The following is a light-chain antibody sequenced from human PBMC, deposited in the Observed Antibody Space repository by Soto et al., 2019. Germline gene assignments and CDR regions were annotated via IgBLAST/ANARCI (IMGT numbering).Light chain of an antibody. V-gene: IGLV6-57*02. J-gene: IGLJ3*02. CDR2: EDN. CDR3: QSYDGDIPIWV. Sequence: NFMLTQPHSVSESPGKTVTITCTGSSGSIASNYVQWYQQRPGSAPTTVIYEDNERPSGVPDRFSGSIDSSSNSASLTISGLKTEDEADYYCQSYDGDIPIWVFGGGTKLTVL. CDR1: SGSIASNY.